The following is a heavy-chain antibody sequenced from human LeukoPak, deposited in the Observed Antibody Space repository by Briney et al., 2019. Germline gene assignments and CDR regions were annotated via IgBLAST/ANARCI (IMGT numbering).Heavy chain of an antibody. V-gene: IGHV4-34*01. CDR3: ARDSSGYYYGY. D-gene: IGHD3-22*01. CDR1: GGSFRGYY. CDR2: INHSGST. Sequence: SETLYLTCAVYGGSFRGYYWSWIRQPPGKGLEWIGEINHSGSTNYNPSLKSRVTISVDTSKNQFSLKLSSVTAADTAVYYCARDSSGYYYGYWGQGTLVTVSS. J-gene: IGHJ4*02.